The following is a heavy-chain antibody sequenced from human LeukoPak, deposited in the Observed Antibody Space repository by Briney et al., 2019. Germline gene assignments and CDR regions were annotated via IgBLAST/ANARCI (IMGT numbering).Heavy chain of an antibody. D-gene: IGHD3-22*01. CDR1: GYTFTGYY. J-gene: IGHJ4*02. CDR3: VPSNDYYYYFDY. CDR2: INPNSGGT. V-gene: IGHV1-2*02. Sequence: ASVKVSCKASGYTFTGYYMHWVRQAPGQGLEWMGWINPNSGGTNYAQKFQGRVTMTRDTSISTAYMELSRLGSDDTAVYYCVPSNDYYYYFDYWGQGTLVTVSS.